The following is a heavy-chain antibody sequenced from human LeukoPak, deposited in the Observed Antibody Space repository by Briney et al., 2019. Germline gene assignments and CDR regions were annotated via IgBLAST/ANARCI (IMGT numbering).Heavy chain of an antibody. Sequence: GGSLRLSCAASGFTVSSNYMSWVRQAPGKGLEWVSVIYSGGSTYYADSVKGRFTISRDNSKNSLYLQMNSLRTEDTALYYCAKDKFRYCSGGSCPGYLDYWGQGTLVTVSS. D-gene: IGHD2-15*01. CDR1: GFTVSSNY. J-gene: IGHJ4*02. CDR2: IYSGGST. CDR3: AKDKFRYCSGGSCPGYLDY. V-gene: IGHV3-53*05.